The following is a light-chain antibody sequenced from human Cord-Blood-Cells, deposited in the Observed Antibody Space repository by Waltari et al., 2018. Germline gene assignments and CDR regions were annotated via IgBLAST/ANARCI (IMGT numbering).Light chain of an antibody. V-gene: IGKV1-39*01. CDR1: QSIMSY. Sequence: DIQMTQSPSSLSGSVDDRVTITGRARQSIMSYLNWYQQKPGKAPKLLIYAASSLQSGVPSRFSGSGSGTDFTLTISSLQPEDFATYYCQQSYSTPPWTFGQGTKVEIK. CDR3: QQSYSTPPWT. CDR2: AAS. J-gene: IGKJ1*01.